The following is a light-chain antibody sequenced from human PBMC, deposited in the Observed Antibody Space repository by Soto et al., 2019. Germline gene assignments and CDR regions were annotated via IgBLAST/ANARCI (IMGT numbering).Light chain of an antibody. Sequence: DIQMTQFPSTLSASVGDRVTITCRASQTTNTWLAWYQQKPWTAPKLLIYDASSLEGGVPSRFSASGSGTEFTFSFISLQPDDLATYYCQQYISYPYTFGQGTKVEIK. V-gene: IGKV1-5*01. CDR2: DAS. CDR3: QQYISYPYT. CDR1: QTTNTW. J-gene: IGKJ2*01.